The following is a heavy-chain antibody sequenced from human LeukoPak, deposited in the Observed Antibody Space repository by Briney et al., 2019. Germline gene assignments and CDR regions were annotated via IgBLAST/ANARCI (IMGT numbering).Heavy chain of an antibody. Sequence: NSSETLSRTCTVSGGSISSYFWSWIRQPPGKGLEWIGYIYYSGSTNYNPSLKSRVTISVDTSKNQFSLKLSSVTAADTAVYYCARLPGATSNVDYWGQGTLVTVSS. J-gene: IGHJ4*02. CDR1: GGSISSYF. CDR2: IYYSGST. CDR3: ARLPGATSNVDY. V-gene: IGHV4-59*08. D-gene: IGHD1-26*01.